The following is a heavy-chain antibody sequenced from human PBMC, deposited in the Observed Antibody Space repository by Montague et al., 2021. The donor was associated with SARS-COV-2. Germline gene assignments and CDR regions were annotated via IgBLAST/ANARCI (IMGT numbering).Heavy chain of an antibody. CDR2: SHFRSKRNN. CDR1: GDSVAVVSPA. Sequence: CAISGDSVAVVSPACNSNRHTPSLRLHRLLRSHFRSKRNNDYAVSVKSRITINPDTSKNQFSLQLNSVTPEDTAVYYCARGLWFGELLSLYYYYGMDVWGKGTTVTVSS. V-gene: IGHV6-1*01. J-gene: IGHJ6*04. CDR3: ARGLWFGELLSLYYYYGMDV. D-gene: IGHD3-10*01.